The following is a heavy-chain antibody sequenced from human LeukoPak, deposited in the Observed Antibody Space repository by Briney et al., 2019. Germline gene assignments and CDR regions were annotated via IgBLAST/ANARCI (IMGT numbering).Heavy chain of an antibody. Sequence: SETLSLTCAVYGGSFSGYYWSWIRRPPGKGLEWIGEINHSGSTNYNPSLKSRVTISVDTSKNQFSLKLSSVTAADTAVYYCARDIRGVGPFDPWGQGTLVTVSS. CDR1: GGSFSGYY. D-gene: IGHD3-10*01. V-gene: IGHV4-34*01. J-gene: IGHJ5*02. CDR3: ARDIRGVGPFDP. CDR2: INHSGST.